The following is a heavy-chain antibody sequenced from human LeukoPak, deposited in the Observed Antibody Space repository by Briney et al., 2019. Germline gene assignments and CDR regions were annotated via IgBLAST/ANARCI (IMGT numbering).Heavy chain of an antibody. Sequence: ASVKVSCKASGYTFTSYYMHWVRQAPGQGLEWMGIINPSGGSTSYAQKFQGRVTMTRDTSTSTVYMELSSLRSEDTAVYYCALAPREGSSGYSDLNAFDIWGQGTMVTASS. V-gene: IGHV1-46*01. J-gene: IGHJ3*02. CDR1: GYTFTSYY. CDR2: INPSGGST. D-gene: IGHD3-22*01. CDR3: ALAPREGSSGYSDLNAFDI.